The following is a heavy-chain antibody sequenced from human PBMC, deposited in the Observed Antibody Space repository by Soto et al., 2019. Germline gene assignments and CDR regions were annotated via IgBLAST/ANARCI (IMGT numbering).Heavy chain of an antibody. J-gene: IGHJ3*02. Sequence: QVQLVESGGGVVQPGRSPRLSCAASGFTFSSYGMHWVRQAPGKGLEWVAVISYDGSNKYYADSVKGRFTISRDNSKNTLYLQMNSLRAEDTAVYYCAKALGWVPNDAFDIWGQGTMVTVSS. D-gene: IGHD2-21*01. CDR1: GFTFSSYG. V-gene: IGHV3-30*18. CDR2: ISYDGSNK. CDR3: AKALGWVPNDAFDI.